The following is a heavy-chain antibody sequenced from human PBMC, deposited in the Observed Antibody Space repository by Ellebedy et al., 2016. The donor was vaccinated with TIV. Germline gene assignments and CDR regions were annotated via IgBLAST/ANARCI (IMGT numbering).Heavy chain of an antibody. Sequence: GGSLRLXXAASGFTFSSYWMHWVRQAPGKGLVWVSRINSDGSSTSYADSVKGRFTISRDNAKNTLYLQMNSLRAEDTAVYYCARGGGNWAPYYMDVWGKGTTVTVSS. V-gene: IGHV3-74*01. CDR2: INSDGSST. J-gene: IGHJ6*03. D-gene: IGHD4-23*01. CDR3: ARGGGNWAPYYMDV. CDR1: GFTFSSYW.